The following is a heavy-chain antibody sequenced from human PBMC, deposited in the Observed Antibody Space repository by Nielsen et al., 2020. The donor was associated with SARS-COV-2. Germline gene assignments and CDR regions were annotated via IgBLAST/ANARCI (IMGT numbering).Heavy chain of an antibody. CDR1: GGSFSGYY. D-gene: IGHD3/OR15-3a*01. CDR3: ARESGLDTTDT. CDR2: INHSGST. V-gene: IGHV4-34*01. J-gene: IGHJ5*02. Sequence: SETLSLTCAVYGGSFSGYYWSWIRQPPGKGLEWIGEINHSGSTNYNPSLKSRVTISMDASKNQFSLKMNSVTAADTAVYYCARESGLDTTDTWGQGVLVTVSS.